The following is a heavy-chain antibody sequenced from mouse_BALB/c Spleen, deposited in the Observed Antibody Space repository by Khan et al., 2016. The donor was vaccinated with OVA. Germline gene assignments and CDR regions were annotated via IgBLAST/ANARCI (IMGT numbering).Heavy chain of an antibody. CDR1: GFSLTNYG. V-gene: IGHV2-6-1*01. Sequence: QVTLKESGPGLVAPSQSLSITCTISGFSLTNYGVHWVRQPPGKGLEWLVVIWTDGGSTYNSALKSRLTITKDNSKSQVFLKMNRPQNDYTAIYFCATDTYYRDSVMDFWGQGTSVTVSS. CDR3: ATDTYYRDSVMDF. D-gene: IGHD2-13*01. J-gene: IGHJ4*01. CDR2: IWTDGGS.